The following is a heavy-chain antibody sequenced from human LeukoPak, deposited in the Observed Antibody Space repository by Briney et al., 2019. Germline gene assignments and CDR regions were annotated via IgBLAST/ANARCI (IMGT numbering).Heavy chain of an antibody. CDR3: ASTMDSGYYYY. CDR2: ISGTGYTT. J-gene: IGHJ4*02. V-gene: IGHV3-64*01. CDR1: GFTFSNSG. Sequence: PGRSLRLSCAASGFTFSNSGMHWVRQAPGKGLEYVSAISGTGYTTFYANSVKGRFTISRDNSKNTLYLQMGSLRAEDMAVYYCASTMDSGYYYYWGQGTLVTVSS. D-gene: IGHD3-22*01.